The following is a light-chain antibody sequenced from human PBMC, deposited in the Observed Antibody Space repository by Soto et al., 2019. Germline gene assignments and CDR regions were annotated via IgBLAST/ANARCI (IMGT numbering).Light chain of an antibody. J-gene: IGKJ3*01. V-gene: IGKV3-20*01. Sequence: EIVLTQSPGTLSLSPGERATLSCRASQSVSSSYLAWYQQKPGQAPRLLIYGASSRATGIPDRFSGSGSGTDFTLTISRXEPEDFAVYYCQQYGSSPHTFGPGTKVDIK. CDR3: QQYGSSPHT. CDR2: GAS. CDR1: QSVSSSY.